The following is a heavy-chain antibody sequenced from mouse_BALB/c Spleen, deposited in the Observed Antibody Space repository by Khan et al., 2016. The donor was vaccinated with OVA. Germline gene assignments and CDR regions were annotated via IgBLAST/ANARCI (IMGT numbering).Heavy chain of an antibody. CDR2: ISYSGNT. J-gene: IGHJ2*01. CDR3: AKIYGGDFDY. D-gene: IGHD1-1*01. CDR1: GYSITSDYA. V-gene: IGHV3-2*02. Sequence: VQLKESGPGLVKPSQSLSLTCTVTGYSITSDYAWNWIRQSPGNKLEWMGYISYSGNTKYNPSLKSRIPITRDTSKNQFFLQLNSVTTEDTATYYCAKIYGGDFDYWGQGTTLTVSS.